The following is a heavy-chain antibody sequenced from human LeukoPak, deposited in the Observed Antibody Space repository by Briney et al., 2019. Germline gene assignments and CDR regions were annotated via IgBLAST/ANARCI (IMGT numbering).Heavy chain of an antibody. CDR3: ATNYYGSGRGV. Sequence: PGGSLRLSCAASGFTFSSYAMSWVRQAPGKGLEWVSYISSSSSTIYYADSVKGRFTISRDNAKNSLYLQMNSLRAEDTAVYYCATNYYGSGRGVWGQGTTVTVSS. J-gene: IGHJ6*02. CDR1: GFTFSSYA. V-gene: IGHV3-48*01. CDR2: ISSSSSTI. D-gene: IGHD3-10*01.